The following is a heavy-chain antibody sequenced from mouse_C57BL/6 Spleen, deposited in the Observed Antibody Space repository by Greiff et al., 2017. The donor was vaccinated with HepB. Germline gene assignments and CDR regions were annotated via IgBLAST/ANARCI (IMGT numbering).Heavy chain of an antibody. CDR1: GYAFSSYW. CDR2: IYPGDGDT. Sequence: VQLQQSGAELVKPGASVKISCTASGYAFSSYWMNWVKQRPGKGLEWIGQIYPGDGDTNYNGKFQGKATLTADKSYSTAYMQLISLTSEDSAVYFCARTTVGGAWFAYWGQRTLVTVSA. V-gene: IGHV1-80*01. J-gene: IGHJ3*01. CDR3: ARTTVGGAWFAY. D-gene: IGHD1-1*01.